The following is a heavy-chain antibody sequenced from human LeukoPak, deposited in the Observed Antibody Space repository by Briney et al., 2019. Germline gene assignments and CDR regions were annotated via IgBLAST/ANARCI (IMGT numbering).Heavy chain of an antibody. CDR2: IRRKANSYAT. CDR3: TRRQGIAAAGTGDAFDI. CDR1: GFTFSGSA. Sequence: GGSLRLSCAASGFTFSGSAMHWVRQASGKGLEWVGRIRRKANSYATAYAASVKGRFTISRDDSKNTAYLQMNSLKTEDTAVYYCTRRQGIAAAGTGDAFDIWGQGTMVTVSS. J-gene: IGHJ3*02. D-gene: IGHD6-13*01. V-gene: IGHV3-73*01.